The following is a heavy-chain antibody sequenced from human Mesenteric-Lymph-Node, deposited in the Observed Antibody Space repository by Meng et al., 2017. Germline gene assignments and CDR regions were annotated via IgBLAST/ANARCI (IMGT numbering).Heavy chain of an antibody. V-gene: IGHV1-18*01. CDR3: ARAYFSRYYYGSGTEYYYYGMDV. CDR1: GGTFSSYA. Sequence: ASVKVSCKASGGTFSSYAISWVRQAPGQGLEWMGWISAYNGNTNYAQKLQGRVTMTTDTSTSTAYMELRSLRSDDTAVYYCARAYFSRYYYGSGTEYYYYGMDVWGQGTTVTVSS. J-gene: IGHJ6*02. D-gene: IGHD3-10*01. CDR2: ISAYNGNT.